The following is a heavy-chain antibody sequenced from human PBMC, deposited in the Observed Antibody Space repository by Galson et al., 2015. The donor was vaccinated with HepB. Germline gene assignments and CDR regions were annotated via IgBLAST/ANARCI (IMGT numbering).Heavy chain of an antibody. D-gene: IGHD3-22*01. J-gene: IGHJ4*02. V-gene: IGHV3-20*01. Sequence: SLRLSCAASGFTFDDYGMSWVRQAPGKGLEWVPGINWNGGSTGYADSVKGRFTISRDNAKNSLYLQMNSLRAEDTALYHCARGYESGYYTVDYWGQGTLVTVSS. CDR2: INWNGGST. CDR3: ARGYESGYYTVDY. CDR1: GFTFDDYG.